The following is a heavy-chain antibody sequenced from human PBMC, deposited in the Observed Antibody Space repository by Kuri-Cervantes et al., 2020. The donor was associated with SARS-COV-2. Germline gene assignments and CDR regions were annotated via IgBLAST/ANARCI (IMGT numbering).Heavy chain of an antibody. Sequence: GGSLRLSCAASGFTFSSYEMNWVRQAPGKGLEWVSYISSSGSTIYYADSVKGRFTISRDNSKNTLYLQMNSLRAEDTAVYYCAKEGDSLRTSGIAAAGTGFDYWGQGTLVTVSS. CDR1: GFTFSSYE. CDR3: AKEGDSLRTSGIAAAGTGFDY. D-gene: IGHD6-13*01. V-gene: IGHV3-48*03. CDR2: ISSSGSTI. J-gene: IGHJ4*02.